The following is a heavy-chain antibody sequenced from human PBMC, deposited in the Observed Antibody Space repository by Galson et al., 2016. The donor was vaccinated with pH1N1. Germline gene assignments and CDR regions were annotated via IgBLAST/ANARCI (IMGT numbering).Heavy chain of an antibody. D-gene: IGHD2-21*01. V-gene: IGHV3-11*04. CDR2: ICSSGSNI. CDR3: ARAIAQGDSY. J-gene: IGHJ4*02. CDR1: GFTFSDYC. Sequence: SLRLSCAASGFTFSDYCMTWIRQAPGKGLDWVSHICSSGSNIFYADSVKGRVTISRDSAKNSLYLQMDSLRAEDTAIYYCARAIAQGDSYWGQGTLVTVSS.